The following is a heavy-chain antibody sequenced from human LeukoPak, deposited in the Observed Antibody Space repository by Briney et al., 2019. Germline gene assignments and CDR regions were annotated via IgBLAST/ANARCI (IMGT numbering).Heavy chain of an antibody. Sequence: PGGSLRLSCAASGFTVSSNYMSWVRQAPGKGLEWVSVIYSGGSTYYADSVKGRFTISRDNSKNTLYLQMNSLRAEDTAVYYCARDEYSSSWSFDYWGQGTLVTVSS. CDR3: ARDEYSSSWSFDY. J-gene: IGHJ4*02. CDR2: IYSGGST. D-gene: IGHD6-13*01. CDR1: GFTVSSNY. V-gene: IGHV3-53*01.